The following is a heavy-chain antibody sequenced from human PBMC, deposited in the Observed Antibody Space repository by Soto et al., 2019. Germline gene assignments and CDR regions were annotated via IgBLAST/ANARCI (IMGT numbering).Heavy chain of an antibody. Sequence: ASLKVSCKASGYTFTSYDINWVRQATGQGLEWMGWMNPYNGNTSYAQKFQGRVTMTRDTSISTAYMELRSLRSDDTAVYYCARLISKDIVAANYYFDYWGQGTLVTVSS. D-gene: IGHD5-12*01. CDR2: MNPYNGNT. CDR1: GYTFTSYD. J-gene: IGHJ4*02. CDR3: ARLISKDIVAANYYFDY. V-gene: IGHV1-8*01.